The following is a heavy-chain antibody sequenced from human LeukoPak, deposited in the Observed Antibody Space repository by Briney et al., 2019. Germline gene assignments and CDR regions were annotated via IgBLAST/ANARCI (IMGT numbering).Heavy chain of an antibody. V-gene: IGHV3-43*02. D-gene: IGHD3-22*01. Sequence: GGSLRLSCAASGFTFDDYAMHWVRQAPGKGLEWVSFITGDGGRTYYADSVKGRFTISRDNSKKSLYLQMSRQRTEDTALYFCAKDRDTSGYTHWGQGTLVSVSS. CDR2: ITGDGGRT. CDR3: AKDRDTSGYTH. J-gene: IGHJ4*02. CDR1: GFTFDDYA.